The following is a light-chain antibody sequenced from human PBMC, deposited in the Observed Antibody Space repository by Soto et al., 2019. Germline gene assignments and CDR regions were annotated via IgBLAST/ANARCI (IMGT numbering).Light chain of an antibody. CDR2: DVS. Sequence: QSALTQPRSVSGSPGQSVTISCTGTSSDVGGYNYVSWYRQHPGKAPKLMIYDVSERPSGVPDRFSGSKSGNTASLTISGLQAEDEADYYCCSYAGSYTVVFGGGTKLTVL. CDR1: SSDVGGYNY. CDR3: CSYAGSYTVV. J-gene: IGLJ2*01. V-gene: IGLV2-11*01.